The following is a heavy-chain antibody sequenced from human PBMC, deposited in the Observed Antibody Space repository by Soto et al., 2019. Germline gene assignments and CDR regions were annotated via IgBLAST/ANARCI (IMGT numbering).Heavy chain of an antibody. V-gene: IGHV4-31*03. J-gene: IGHJ4*02. CDR1: GGSIKSGGYY. D-gene: IGHD2-15*01. CDR3: ARCRDAFGFGS. Sequence: QVQLQESGPGLVKPSDTLSLTCNVSGGSIKSGGYYWGWIRQPPGKGLEWIGYIHYRGRTSYNPSLESRASISLDTSGHHFSLKLTAVTAADTAVYYCARCRDAFGFGSWGQGTLVTVSS. CDR2: IHYRGRT.